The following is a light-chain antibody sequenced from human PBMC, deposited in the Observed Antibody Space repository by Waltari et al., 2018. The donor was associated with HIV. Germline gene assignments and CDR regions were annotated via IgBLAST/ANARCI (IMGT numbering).Light chain of an antibody. CDR2: GNS. CDR1: SSNIGAGYD. V-gene: IGLV1-40*01. J-gene: IGLJ3*02. CDR3: QSYDSSLSNWV. Sequence: QSVLTQPPSVSGAPGQRVTISCTGSSSNIGAGYDVPWYQQLPGTAPKHLIYGNSNRPSGVPDRFSGSKSGTSASLAITGLQPDDETDYYCQSYDSSLSNWVFGGGTKLTVL.